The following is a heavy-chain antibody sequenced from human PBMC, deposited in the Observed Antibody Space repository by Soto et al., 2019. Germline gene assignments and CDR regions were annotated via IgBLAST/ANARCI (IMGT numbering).Heavy chain of an antibody. Sequence: PGGSLRLACAASGFTVSSNYMSWVRQAPGKGLEWVSVIYSGGSTYYADSVKGRFTISRDNSKNTLYLQMNSLRAEDTAVYYCARGPFRTAPRHSFFDYWGQGTLVTVSS. CDR2: IYSGGST. CDR1: GFTVSSNY. J-gene: IGHJ4*02. V-gene: IGHV3-53*01. D-gene: IGHD2-21*02. CDR3: ARGPFRTAPRHSFFDY.